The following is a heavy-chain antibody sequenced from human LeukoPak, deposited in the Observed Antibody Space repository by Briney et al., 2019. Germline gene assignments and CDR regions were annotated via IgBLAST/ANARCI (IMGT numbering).Heavy chain of an antibody. V-gene: IGHV4-34*01. CDR1: GGSFSGFY. CDR3: ARGRRQLGIDY. J-gene: IGHJ4*02. Sequence: PSETLSLTCAVYGGSFSGFYWSWIRQPPGKGLEWIGEINHSGSTNYNPSLKSRVTISVDTSKNQFSLKLSSVTAADTAVYYCARGRRQLGIDYWGQGTLVTVSS. CDR2: INHSGST. D-gene: IGHD6-6*01.